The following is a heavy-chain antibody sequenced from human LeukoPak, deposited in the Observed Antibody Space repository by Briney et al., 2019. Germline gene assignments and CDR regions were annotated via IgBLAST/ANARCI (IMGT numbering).Heavy chain of an antibody. D-gene: IGHD7-27*01. CDR2: VYYTGST. CDR1: GGSINSDF. J-gene: IGHJ4*02. V-gene: IGHV4-59*01. CDR3: ASNTGTVFDY. Sequence: SETLSLTCSVPGGSINSDFWTWIRQPAGKGLEWIGYVYYTGSTEYNPSLRSRVTISLEKSKHQFSLNLTSVTAADTAVYYCASNTGTVFDYWGQGALVTVSS.